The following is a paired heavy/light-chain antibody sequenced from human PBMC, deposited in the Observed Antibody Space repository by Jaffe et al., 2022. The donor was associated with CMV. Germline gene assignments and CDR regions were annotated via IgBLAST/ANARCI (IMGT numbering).Light chain of an antibody. J-gene: IGKJ4*01. Sequence: EIVLTQSPATLSLSPGERATLSCRASQSVSRYLAWYQQKPGQAPRLLIYDASNRATGIPARFSGSGSGTDFTLTISSLEPEDFAVYYCQQRSSWPPRGFFGGGTKVEIK. V-gene: IGKV3-11*01. CDR3: QQRSSWPPRGF. CDR2: DAS. CDR1: QSVSRY.
Heavy chain of an antibody. Sequence: EVQLVESGGGLVQSGGSLRLSCAASGFSFSSYEMNWVRQAPGKGLEWVSYIGNSGNSIYYADSVKGRFTVSRDNAKNSLYLQMNSLRAEDTAFYYCARGARGEHFDPWGQGTLVTVSS. CDR2: IGNSGNSI. V-gene: IGHV3-48*03. J-gene: IGHJ5*02. CDR1: GFSFSSYE. CDR3: ARGARGEHFDP.